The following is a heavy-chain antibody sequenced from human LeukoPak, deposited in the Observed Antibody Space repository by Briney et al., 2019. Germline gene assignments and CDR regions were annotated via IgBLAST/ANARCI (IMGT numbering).Heavy chain of an antibody. J-gene: IGHJ6*02. CDR3: ARDVTDRYYGMDV. CDR2: IYYSGST. D-gene: IGHD1-20*01. Sequence: SETLSLTCTVSGGSISSGDYYRSWIRQPPGKGLEWIGYIYYSGSTYYNPSLKSRVTISVDTSKNQSSLKLSSVTAADTAVYYCARDVTDRYYGMDVWGQGTTVTVSS. V-gene: IGHV4-30-4*01. CDR1: GGSISSGDYY.